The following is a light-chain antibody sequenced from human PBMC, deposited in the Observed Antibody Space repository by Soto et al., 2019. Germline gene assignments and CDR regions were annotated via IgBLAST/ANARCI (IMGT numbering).Light chain of an antibody. V-gene: IGKV1-39*01. Sequence: DIQMTQSPSSLSASVVDRVTITFRTIETISTYVNWYQKKPGKAPKLLIYAASSLQSGVPSRFSGSGSGTDFTLTVSSLQPEDFATYYCQQGHSNPITLGQGTRLEIK. CDR3: QQGHSNPIT. CDR2: AAS. CDR1: ETISTY. J-gene: IGKJ5*01.